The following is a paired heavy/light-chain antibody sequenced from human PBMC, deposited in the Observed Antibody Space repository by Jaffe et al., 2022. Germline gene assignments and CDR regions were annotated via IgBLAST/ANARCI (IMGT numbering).Light chain of an antibody. CDR2: SNN. V-gene: IGLV1-44*01. Sequence: QSVLTQPPSASGTPGQRVTISCSGSSSNIGSNTVNWYQQLPGTAPKLLIYSNNQRPSGVPDRFSGSKSGTSASLAISGLQSEDEADYYCAAWDDSLNAVVFGGGTKLTVL. J-gene: IGLJ2*01. CDR1: SSNIGSNT. CDR3: AAWDDSLNAVV.
Heavy chain of an antibody. D-gene: IGHD3-9*01. CDR3: AKHPHTLDWGGYYYYYMDV. J-gene: IGHJ6*03. Sequence: EVQLLESGGGLVQPGGSLRLSCAASGFTFSSYAMSWVRQAPGKGLEWVSAISGSGGSTYYADSVKGRFTISRDNSKNTLYLQMNSLRAEDTAVYYCAKHPHTLDWGGYYYYYMDVWGKGTTVTVSS. V-gene: IGHV3-23*01. CDR1: GFTFSSYA. CDR2: ISGSGGST.